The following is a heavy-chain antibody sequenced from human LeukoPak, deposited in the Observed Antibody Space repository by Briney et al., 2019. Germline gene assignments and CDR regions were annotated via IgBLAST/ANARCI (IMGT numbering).Heavy chain of an antibody. V-gene: IGHV4-38-2*02. D-gene: IGHD4-17*01. Sequence: SETLSLTCTASGYSISSGYYWGWIRQPPGKGLEWIGSIYHSGSTHYNPSLKSRVTISVDTSKNQFSLRLSSVTAADTAVYYCARVDYGDGDYWGQGTLVTVSS. J-gene: IGHJ4*02. CDR2: IYHSGST. CDR3: ARVDYGDGDY. CDR1: GYSISSGYY.